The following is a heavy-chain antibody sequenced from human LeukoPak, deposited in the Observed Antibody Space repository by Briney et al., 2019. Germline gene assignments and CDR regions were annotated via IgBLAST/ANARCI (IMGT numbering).Heavy chain of an antibody. CDR2: IHYSGAT. CDR3: ARGVLSVYYFDI. Sequence: SETLSPTCAVSGGSYSGYYWAWIRQSPGKGLEWIGEIHYSGATSYSPSVKRRATIFADTSNNRFSLRLTSVTAADTAVYYCARGVLSVYYFDIWGQGSVVTVS. V-gene: IGHV4-34*01. CDR1: GGSYSGYY. D-gene: IGHD3-10*01. J-gene: IGHJ3*02.